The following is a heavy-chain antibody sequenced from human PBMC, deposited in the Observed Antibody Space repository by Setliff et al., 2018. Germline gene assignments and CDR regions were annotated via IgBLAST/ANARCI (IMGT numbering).Heavy chain of an antibody. V-gene: IGHV3-21*01. D-gene: IGHD2-2*01. CDR1: GFTFSSYR. CDR2: ISTSSSYI. CDR3: ARAHSSTLSVHDY. Sequence: LRLSCAASGFTFSSYRMNWVRQAPGKGLEWVSSISTSSSYIYYADSVKGRFTISRDNAKNTLYLQMNSLRAEDTAVYYCARAHSSTLSVHDYWGQGTLVTVSS. J-gene: IGHJ4*02.